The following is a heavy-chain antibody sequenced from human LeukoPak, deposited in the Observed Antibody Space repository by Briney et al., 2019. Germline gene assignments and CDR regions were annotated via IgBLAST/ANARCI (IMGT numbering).Heavy chain of an antibody. D-gene: IGHD6-19*01. CDR3: ARTYTQQWLPVWGYMDV. CDR2: INPNSGGT. J-gene: IGHJ6*03. V-gene: IGHV1-2*02. Sequence: ASVKVSCKASGYTFTSYDINWVRQAPGQGLEWMGWINPNSGGTNYAQKFQGRVTMTRDTSISTAYMELSRLRSDDTAVCYCARTYTQQWLPVWGYMDVWGKGTTVTVSS. CDR1: GYTFTSYD.